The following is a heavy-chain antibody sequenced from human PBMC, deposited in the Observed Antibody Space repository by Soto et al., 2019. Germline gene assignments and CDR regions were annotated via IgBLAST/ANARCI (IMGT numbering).Heavy chain of an antibody. V-gene: IGHV4-39*01. CDR1: GGSISSSSYY. Sequence: QLQLQESGPGLVKPSETLSLTCTVSGGSISSSSYYWGWIRQPPGKGLEWIGSIYYSGSTYYNPSLKSRVTISVDTSKNQFSLKLSSVTAADTAVYYCARLTIWVGELIPFDYWGQGTLVTVSS. CDR3: ARLTIWVGELIPFDY. CDR2: IYYSGST. J-gene: IGHJ4*02. D-gene: IGHD3-10*01.